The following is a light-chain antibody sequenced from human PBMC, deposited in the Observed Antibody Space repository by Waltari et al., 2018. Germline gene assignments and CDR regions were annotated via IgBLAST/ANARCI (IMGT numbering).Light chain of an antibody. J-gene: IGKJ1*01. CDR2: QSS. Sequence: EVILTQSPDTLSLSPGERATLPCRASQSISRYLVWYQQKPGQAPRLLIYQSSIRATGIPDRFSGSGYGTDFSLTISRLEPEDFAVYYCQNHERLPAVFGQGTKVEMK. V-gene: IGKV3-20*01. CDR3: QNHERLPAV. CDR1: QSISRY.